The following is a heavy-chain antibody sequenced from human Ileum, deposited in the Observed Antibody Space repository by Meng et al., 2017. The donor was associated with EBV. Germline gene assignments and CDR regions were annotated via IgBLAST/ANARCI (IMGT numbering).Heavy chain of an antibody. Sequence: QVRHQQWGTRLLKPLETLSLTCAVYGGSFNDYYWTWLRQPPGKGLEWIGEIDQSGYTKFNPSLSSRATISRDTSNNQFSLRLNSVTAADTALYYCARYGRCNGNSFYCFDPWGQGTLVTVSS. V-gene: IGHV4-34*01. CDR2: IDQSGYT. D-gene: IGHD4-23*01. CDR3: ARYGRCNGNSFYCFDP. CDR1: GGSFNDYY. J-gene: IGHJ5*02.